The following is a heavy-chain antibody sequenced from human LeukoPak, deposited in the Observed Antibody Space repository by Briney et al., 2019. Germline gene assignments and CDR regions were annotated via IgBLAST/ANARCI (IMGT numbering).Heavy chain of an antibody. V-gene: IGHV4-59*01. CDR1: GGSIISYY. CDR3: ARDELGGAFDI. D-gene: IGHD7-27*01. CDR2: IYYSGST. J-gene: IGHJ3*02. Sequence: NPSETLSLTCTVSGGSIISYYWSWIRQPPGKGLEWIGYIYYSGSTNYNPSLKSRVTISVDTSKNQFSLKLSSVTAADTAVYYCARDELGGAFDIWGQGTMVTVSS.